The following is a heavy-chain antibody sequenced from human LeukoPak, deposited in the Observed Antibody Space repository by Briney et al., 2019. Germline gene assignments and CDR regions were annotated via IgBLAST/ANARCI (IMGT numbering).Heavy chain of an antibody. V-gene: IGHV4-4*07. D-gene: IGHD3-10*01. CDR3: ARETPYGSGSSLFDY. CDR1: GGSISSYY. Sequence: SETLSLTCTVSGGSISSYYWSWIRQPAGKGLEWIGRIYTSGSTNYNPSLKSRVTMSVDTSKNQFSLKLSSVAAADTAVYYCARETPYGSGSSLFDYWGQGTLVTVSS. J-gene: IGHJ4*02. CDR2: IYTSGST.